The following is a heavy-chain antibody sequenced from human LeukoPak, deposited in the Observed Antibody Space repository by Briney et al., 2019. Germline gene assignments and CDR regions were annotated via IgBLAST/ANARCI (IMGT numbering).Heavy chain of an antibody. J-gene: IGHJ6*03. CDR3: ARDQRGYGHYYYYYMDV. V-gene: IGHV1-69*13. CDR1: GGTFSSYA. Sequence: ASVKVSCKASGGTFSSYAISWVRQAPGQGLERMGGIIPIFGTANYAQKFQGRVTITADESTSTAYMELSSLRSEDTAVYYCARDQRGYGHYYYYYMDVWGKGTTVTVSS. D-gene: IGHD5-12*01. CDR2: IIPIFGTA.